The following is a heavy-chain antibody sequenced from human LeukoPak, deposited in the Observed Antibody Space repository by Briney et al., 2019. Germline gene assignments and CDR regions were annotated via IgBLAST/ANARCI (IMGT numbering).Heavy chain of an antibody. D-gene: IGHD5-18*01. CDR3: ARDTAVAR. J-gene: IGHJ4*02. Sequence: SETLSITCTVSGGSISSYYGSWIRQPPGKGLEWIGYIYYSGSTSYNPSLKSRATISLDTSKNQFSLKLTSVTAADTAVYYCARDTAVARWGQGTLVTVSS. V-gene: IGHV4-59*01. CDR1: GGSISSYY. CDR2: IYYSGST.